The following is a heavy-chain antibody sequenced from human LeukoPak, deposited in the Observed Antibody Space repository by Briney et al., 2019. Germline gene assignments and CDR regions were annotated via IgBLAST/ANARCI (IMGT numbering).Heavy chain of an antibody. CDR3: AKGGATPYFYYNGMDV. Sequence: GGSLRLSCAASGFSFDDYAMYWVRQAPGKGLEWVSGINWNSGSIGYADSVKGRFTVSRDNAKNSLYLQMNSLRSEDTALYYCAKGGATPYFYYNGMDVWGQGTTVTVSS. J-gene: IGHJ6*02. D-gene: IGHD2-15*01. V-gene: IGHV3-9*01. CDR1: GFSFDDYA. CDR2: INWNSGSI.